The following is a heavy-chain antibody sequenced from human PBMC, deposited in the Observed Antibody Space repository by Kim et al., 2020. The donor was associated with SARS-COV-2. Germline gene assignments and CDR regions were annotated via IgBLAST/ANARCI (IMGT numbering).Heavy chain of an antibody. D-gene: IGHD3-10*01. CDR3: ARQLMVGFTMVRGVMEWFDP. CDR1: GGSISSSSYY. Sequence: SETLSLTCTVSGGSISSSSYYWGWIRQPPGKGLEWIGSIYYSGSTYYNPSLKSRVTISVDTSKNQFSLKLSSVTAADTAVYYCARQLMVGFTMVRGVMEWFDPWGQGTLVTVSS. V-gene: IGHV4-39*01. CDR2: IYYSGST. J-gene: IGHJ5*02.